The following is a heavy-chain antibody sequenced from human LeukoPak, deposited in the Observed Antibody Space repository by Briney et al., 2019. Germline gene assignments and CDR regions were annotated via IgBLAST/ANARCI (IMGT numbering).Heavy chain of an antibody. D-gene: IGHD6-19*01. J-gene: IGHJ4*02. CDR2: IIPIFGTA. CDR1: GGTFSSYA. Sequence: SVKVSCKASGGTFSSYAISWVRQAPGQGLEWMGGIIPIFGTANYAQKFQGRVTITADESTSTAYMELSSLRSEGTAVYYCADIAVAGTGRFDYWGQGTLVTVSS. V-gene: IGHV1-69*13. CDR3: ADIAVAGTGRFDY.